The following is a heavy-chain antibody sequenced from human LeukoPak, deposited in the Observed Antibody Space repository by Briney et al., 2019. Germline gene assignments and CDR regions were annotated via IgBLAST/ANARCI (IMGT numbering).Heavy chain of an antibody. CDR3: ARKARVNTSPFDY. D-gene: IGHD5-12*01. J-gene: IGHJ4*02. CDR1: GYTFSSYG. V-gene: IGHV1-18*01. Sequence: EASVKVSCKASGYTFSSYGISWVRQAPGQGLEWMGWISLYNGNTNYAQKLQGRVTMTTDTPTSTAYMELRSLRSDDTAVYYCARKARVNTSPFDYWGQGTLVNVSS. CDR2: ISLYNGNT.